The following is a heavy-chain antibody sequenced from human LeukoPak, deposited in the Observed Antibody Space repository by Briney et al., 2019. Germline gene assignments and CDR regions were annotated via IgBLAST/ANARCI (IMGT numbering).Heavy chain of an antibody. Sequence: ASVKVSCKASGYTFTSYGISWVRQAPGQGLEWMGWISAYNGNTNYAQKLQGRVTMTTDTSTSTAYMELRSLRSDGTAVYYCARDKDPLREFDYWGQGTLVTVSS. CDR1: GYTFTSYG. J-gene: IGHJ4*02. CDR3: ARDKDPLREFDY. V-gene: IGHV1-18*01. CDR2: ISAYNGNT.